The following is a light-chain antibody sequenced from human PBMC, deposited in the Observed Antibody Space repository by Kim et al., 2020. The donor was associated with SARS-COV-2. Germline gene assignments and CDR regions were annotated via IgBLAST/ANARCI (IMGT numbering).Light chain of an antibody. J-gene: IGLJ1*01. CDR2: EGS. Sequence: GQSFTISCTGTSRDVGNYNFVSWYQLHPGKAPKLIIYEGSQRPSGVSNRFSASKSGITASLTISGLQAEDEATYYCCSFAGNRIYVFGTGTKVTVL. CDR1: SRDVGNYNF. CDR3: CSFAGNRIYV. V-gene: IGLV2-23*01.